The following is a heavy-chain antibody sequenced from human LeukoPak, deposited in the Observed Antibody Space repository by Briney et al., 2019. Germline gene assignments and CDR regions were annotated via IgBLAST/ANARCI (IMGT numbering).Heavy chain of an antibody. D-gene: IGHD3-10*01. V-gene: IGHV3-30-3*01. J-gene: IGHJ6*02. CDR2: ISYAGSNN. CDR3: ARAAHTTYVLGRYYYYAMDV. Sequence: GGSLRLSCAASGFTFNNAWMSWVRQAPGKGLEWVARISYAGSNNYYADSVKGRFTISSDNPKNTLHLQMDSLRAEDTAVYYCARAAHTTYVLGRYYYYAMDVWGQGTTVTVSS. CDR1: GFTFNNAW.